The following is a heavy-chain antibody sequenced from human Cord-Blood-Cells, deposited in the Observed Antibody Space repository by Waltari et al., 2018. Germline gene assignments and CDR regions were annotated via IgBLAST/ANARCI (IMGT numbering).Heavy chain of an antibody. D-gene: IGHD4-17*01. Sequence: VHLVGSGGGLVKPGGALSLPCAPSGLPCRGYCLNWVRQAPGKGLEWVSSISSSSSYIYYADSVKGRFTISRDNAKNSLYLQMNSLRAEDTAVYYCARARDGYGLDYWGQGTLVTVSS. CDR1: GLPCRGYC. J-gene: IGHJ4*02. V-gene: IGHV3-21*01. CDR3: ARARDGYGLDY. CDR2: ISSSSSYI.